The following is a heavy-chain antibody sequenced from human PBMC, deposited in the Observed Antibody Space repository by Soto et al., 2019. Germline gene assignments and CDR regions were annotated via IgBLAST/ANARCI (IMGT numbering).Heavy chain of an antibody. CDR2: IYYSGST. Sequence: SETLSLTCTVSGGSISSGDYYWSWIRQPPGKGLEWIGYIYYSGSTYYNPSLKSRVTISVDTSKNQFSLKLSSVTAADTAVYYCARAPLWFGELLPLDYWAQGTLVTVSS. CDR3: ARAPLWFGELLPLDY. V-gene: IGHV4-30-4*01. CDR1: GGSISSGDYY. J-gene: IGHJ4*02. D-gene: IGHD3-10*01.